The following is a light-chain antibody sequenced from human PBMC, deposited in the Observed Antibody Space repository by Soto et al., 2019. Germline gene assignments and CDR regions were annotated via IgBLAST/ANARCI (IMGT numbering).Light chain of an antibody. Sequence: QVTQVPSYLSASVGDSVTITCRASQSIRTWLAWYQQKPGSAPKLLIYKASTLDSGVPSRFSGNGSGTDLALTINNVQPEDCATYYCQQYNSYWAFGLGTKVDIK. CDR3: QQYNSYWA. J-gene: IGKJ1*01. V-gene: IGKV1-5*03. CDR2: KAS. CDR1: QSIRTW.